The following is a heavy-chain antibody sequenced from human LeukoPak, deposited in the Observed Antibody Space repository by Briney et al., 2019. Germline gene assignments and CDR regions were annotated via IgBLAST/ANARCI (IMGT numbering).Heavy chain of an antibody. CDR2: IHTSGST. J-gene: IGHJ5*02. CDR1: GGSISSGNYY. CDR3: ARDLTTTPYNWFDP. Sequence: SQTLSLTCTVSGGSISSGNYYWSWIRQPAGKGLEWIGRIHTSGSTNYNPSLKSRVTVSIDTSKNQFSLKLSSVTAADTAVYYCARDLTTTPYNWFDPWGPGTLVTVSS. V-gene: IGHV4-61*02. D-gene: IGHD3-22*01.